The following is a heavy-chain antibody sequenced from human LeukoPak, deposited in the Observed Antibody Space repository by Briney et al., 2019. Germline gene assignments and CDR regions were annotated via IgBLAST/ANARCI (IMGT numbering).Heavy chain of an antibody. Sequence: ASVKVSCKASGYTFTSYGISWVRQAPGQGLEWMGWISAYNGNTNYAQKLQGRVTMTTDTSTSTAYMELRSLRSEDTAVYYCASGGLGGIMATRFDYWGQGTLVTVSS. D-gene: IGHD5-12*01. CDR2: ISAYNGNT. J-gene: IGHJ4*02. CDR1: GYTFTSYG. CDR3: ASGGLGGIMATRFDY. V-gene: IGHV1-18*01.